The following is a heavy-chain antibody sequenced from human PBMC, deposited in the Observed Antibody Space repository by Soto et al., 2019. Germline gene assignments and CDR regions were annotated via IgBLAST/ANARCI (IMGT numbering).Heavy chain of an antibody. D-gene: IGHD5-18*01. Sequence: GLEWVSSISSSSSYIYCADSVKGRFTISRDNARNSLYLQMNSLRAEDTAVYYCARDQPGYSYGYGLGYWGQGTLVTVSS. CDR3: ARDQPGYSYGYGLGY. V-gene: IGHV3-21*01. J-gene: IGHJ4*02. CDR2: ISSSSSYI.